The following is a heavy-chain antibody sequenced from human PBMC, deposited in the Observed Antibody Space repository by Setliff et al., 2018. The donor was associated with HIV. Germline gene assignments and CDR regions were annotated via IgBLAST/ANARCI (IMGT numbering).Heavy chain of an antibody. V-gene: IGHV1-69*13. Sequence: SVKVSCKASGGTFSRYTIRWVRQAPGQGLEWTGGIIPIFGTPNYAQKFQGRVTITADESTSTAYMELASLTSEDTAVYYCARASTVVTPGWLDPWGQGTLVTVSS. D-gene: IGHD4-17*01. CDR3: ARASTVVTPGWLDP. CDR2: IIPIFGTP. CDR1: GGTFSRYT. J-gene: IGHJ5*02.